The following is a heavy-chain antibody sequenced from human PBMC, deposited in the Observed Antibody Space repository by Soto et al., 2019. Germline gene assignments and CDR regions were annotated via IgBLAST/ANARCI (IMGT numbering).Heavy chain of an antibody. CDR1: GGSISSGGYY. Sequence: QVQLQESGPGLVKPSQTLSLTCTVSGGSISSGGYYWSWIRQHPGKGLEWIGYIYYSGSTYYNPSLQSRVTISVDTSKNQFSLKLSSVTAADTAVYYCAREGGDYGDYVPGSYYYGMDVWGKGTTVTVSS. J-gene: IGHJ6*04. CDR2: IYYSGST. CDR3: AREGGDYGDYVPGSYYYGMDV. V-gene: IGHV4-31*03. D-gene: IGHD4-17*01.